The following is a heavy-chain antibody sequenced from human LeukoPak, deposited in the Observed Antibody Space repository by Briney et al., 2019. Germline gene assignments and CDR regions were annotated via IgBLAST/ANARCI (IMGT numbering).Heavy chain of an antibody. CDR2: MNPNSGNT. J-gene: IGHJ4*02. Sequence: GASVKGSRLASRYTFTLYEVNWVRRATGQGLERMGWMNPNSGNTGYAQKFQGRVTMTRNTSISTAYMALSSLSSEYTAVYYCANSGSGPSTLCGYWGQGTLVTVSS. CDR3: ANSGSGPSTLCGY. V-gene: IGHV1-8*01. D-gene: IGHD2-15*01. CDR1: RYTFTLYE.